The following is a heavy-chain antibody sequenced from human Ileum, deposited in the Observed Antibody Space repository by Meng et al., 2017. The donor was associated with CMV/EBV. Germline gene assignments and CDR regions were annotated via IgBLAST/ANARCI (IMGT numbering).Heavy chain of an antibody. CDR2: IYSGSLT. CDR3: ARGYSGTSY. J-gene: IGHJ4*02. D-gene: IGHD1-26*01. V-gene: IGHV3-53*01. Sequence: GESLKISCAGSGFPIRSDYMTWVRQAPGKGLEWVSGIYSGSLTYYADSVKGRFTISRDNSKNILYLQMNSLRAEDTAMYHCARGYSGTSYWGQGTLVTVSS. CDR1: GFPIRSDY.